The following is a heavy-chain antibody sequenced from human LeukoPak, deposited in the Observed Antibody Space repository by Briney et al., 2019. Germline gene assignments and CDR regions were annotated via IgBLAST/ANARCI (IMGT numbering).Heavy chain of an antibody. D-gene: IGHD2-21*02. CDR3: AKTPPVTAILAPPYYFDY. V-gene: IGHV3-23*01. Sequence: PGGSLRLSCAASGFTFSSYEMNWVRQAPGKGLEWVSAISGSGGSTYYADSVKGRFTISRDNSKNTLYLQMNSLRAEDTAVYYCAKTPPVTAILAPPYYFDYWGQGTLVAVSS. CDR2: ISGSGGST. J-gene: IGHJ4*02. CDR1: GFTFSSYE.